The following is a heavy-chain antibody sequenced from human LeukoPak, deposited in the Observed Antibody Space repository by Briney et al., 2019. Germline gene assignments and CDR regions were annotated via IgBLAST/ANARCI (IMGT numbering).Heavy chain of an antibody. CDR2: IYYSGST. CDR3: ARGPRAGRNWFDP. D-gene: IGHD6-25*01. CDR1: GGSISSYY. J-gene: IGHJ5*02. Sequence: SETLSLTCTVSGGSISSYYWSWIRQPPGKGLEWIGYIYYSGSTNYNPSLKSRVTISVDTSRNQSSLKLSSVTAADTAVYYCARGPRAGRNWFDPWGQGTLVTVSS. V-gene: IGHV4-59*01.